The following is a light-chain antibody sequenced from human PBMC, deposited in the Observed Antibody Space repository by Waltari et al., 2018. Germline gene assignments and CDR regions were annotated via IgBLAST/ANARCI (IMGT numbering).Light chain of an antibody. CDR3: SSYTSSSTLV. Sequence: QSALTQPASVSGSPGQSITISCTGTSSEVGGYKYVSWYQQHPGKAPQRMIYEVSNRPSGVSNRVSGSKSGNTASLTISGLQAEDEADYYCSSYTSSSTLVFGTGTKVTVL. J-gene: IGLJ1*01. CDR2: EVS. CDR1: SSEVGGYKY. V-gene: IGLV2-14*01.